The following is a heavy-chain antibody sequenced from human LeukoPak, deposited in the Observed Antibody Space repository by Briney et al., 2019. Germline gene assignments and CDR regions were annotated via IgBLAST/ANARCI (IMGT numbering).Heavy chain of an antibody. J-gene: IGHJ4*02. CDR3: ARRVYSGSYSVVYFDY. V-gene: IGHV4-59*12. Sequence: SETLSLTCTVSGGSISSYYWNWIRQPPGKGLEWIGYIYYSGSTNYNPSLKSRVTMSVDTSKNQFSLKLTSVTAADTAVYFCARRVYSGSYSVVYFDYWGQGTLVSVAS. CDR2: IYYSGST. CDR1: GGSISSYY. D-gene: IGHD1-26*01.